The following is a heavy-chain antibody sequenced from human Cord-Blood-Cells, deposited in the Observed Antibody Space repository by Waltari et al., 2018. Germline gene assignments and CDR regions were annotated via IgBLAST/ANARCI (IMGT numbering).Heavy chain of an antibody. CDR1: GGSISSSSYY. CDR3: ARNLGGSYLEGDFDY. Sequence: QLQLQESGPGLVKPSETLSLTCTVSGGSISSSSYYWGWIRQPPGKGLEWIGSIYYSGSTYYNPSIKSRVTISVDTSKNQFSLKLSSVTAADTAVYYCARNLGGSYLEGDFDYWGQGTLVTVSS. CDR2: IYYSGST. J-gene: IGHJ4*02. V-gene: IGHV4-39*01. D-gene: IGHD1-26*01.